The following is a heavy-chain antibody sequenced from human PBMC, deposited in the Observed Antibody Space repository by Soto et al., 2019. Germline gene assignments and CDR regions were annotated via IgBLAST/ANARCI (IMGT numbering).Heavy chain of an antibody. CDR3: ASGEYSSSHNWFDS. J-gene: IGHJ5*01. Sequence: SETLSLTCTVSGGSISTSSYFWGWIRQPPGKGLEWIGSIYYTGGTYYYPSLKSRVTISVDTSKNHFSLRLSSVTAADTAVYYRASGEYSSSHNWFDSWGQGTLVTVSS. CDR1: GGSISTSSYF. V-gene: IGHV4-39*02. CDR2: IYYTGGT. D-gene: IGHD6-6*01.